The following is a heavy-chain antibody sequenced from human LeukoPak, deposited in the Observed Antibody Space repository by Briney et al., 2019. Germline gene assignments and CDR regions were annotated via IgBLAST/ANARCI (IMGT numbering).Heavy chain of an antibody. CDR1: GFTFSSYE. J-gene: IGHJ4*02. V-gene: IGHV3-21*01. CDR3: ARAEYSGSPTDY. D-gene: IGHD1-26*01. CDR2: ISGSSSYI. Sequence: GGSLRLSCAASGFTFSSYEMNWVRQAPGKGLEWVSSISGSSSYIYYADSVKGRFTISRDNAKNSLYLQMNSLRAEDTAVYYCARAEYSGSPTDYWGQGTLVTVSS.